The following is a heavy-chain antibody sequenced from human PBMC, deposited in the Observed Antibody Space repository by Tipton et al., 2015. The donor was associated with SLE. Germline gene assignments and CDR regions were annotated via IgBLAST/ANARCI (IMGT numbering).Heavy chain of an antibody. CDR2: IYSATSI. D-gene: IGHD1-20*01. CDR1: GFTVNGDY. V-gene: IGHV3-53*05. J-gene: IGHJ4*02. Sequence: SLRLSCAASGFTVNGDYMTWVRQAPGKGLEWVSVIYSATSIYYADSVKGRFTISRDISKNTLHLQMNNLRAEDTAIYYCAIDNWKERAIDSWGQGTLVTVSS. CDR3: AIDNWKERAIDS.